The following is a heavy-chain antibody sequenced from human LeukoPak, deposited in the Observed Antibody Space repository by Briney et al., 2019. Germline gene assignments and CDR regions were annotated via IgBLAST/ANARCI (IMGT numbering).Heavy chain of an antibody. CDR2: ISGSGGST. D-gene: IGHD3-10*01. J-gene: IGHJ4*02. CDR3: AKNAGYGSGSYYDY. V-gene: IGHV3-23*01. CDR1: GFAFSVYA. Sequence: GGSLRLSCAASGFAFSVYAMSWLRQPPGKGLGWVSAISGSGGSTYYADSVKGRFTISRDNSKNTLYLQMNSLRAEDTAVYYCAKNAGYGSGSYYDYWGQGTLVTVSS.